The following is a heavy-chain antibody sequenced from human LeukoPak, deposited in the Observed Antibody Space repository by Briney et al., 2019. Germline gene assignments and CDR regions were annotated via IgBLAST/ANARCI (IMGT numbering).Heavy chain of an antibody. CDR1: GFTFSSYG. J-gene: IGHJ3*02. CDR2: ISYDGSNK. CDR3: AKGPVLLWFGDPNGGAFDI. Sequence: GGSLRLSCAASGFTFSSYGTHWVRQAPGKGLEWVAVISYDGSNKYYADSVKGRFTISRDNSKNTLYLQMNSLRAEDTAVYYCAKGPVLLWFGDPNGGAFDIWGQGTMVTVSS. D-gene: IGHD3-10*01. V-gene: IGHV3-30*18.